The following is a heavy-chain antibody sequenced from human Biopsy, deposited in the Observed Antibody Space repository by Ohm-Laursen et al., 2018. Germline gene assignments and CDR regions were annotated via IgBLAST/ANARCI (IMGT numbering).Heavy chain of an antibody. CDR2: IFYDGSNT. CDR3: ARDRYYGSESYYSHYNMDV. V-gene: IGHV3-33*08. D-gene: IGHD3-10*01. CDR1: GFTFNNYG. Sequence: SLRLSCSASGFTFNNYGMQWVRQAPGKGLEWVAFIFYDGSNTYYADSVKGRFTISRDNSRDTLYLQMNSLRAADTAAYYCARDRYYGSESYYSHYNMDVWGQGTTVSVSS. J-gene: IGHJ6*02.